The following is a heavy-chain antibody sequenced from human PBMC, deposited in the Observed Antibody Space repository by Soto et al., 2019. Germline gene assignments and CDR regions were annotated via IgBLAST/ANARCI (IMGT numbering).Heavy chain of an antibody. J-gene: IGHJ5*02. V-gene: IGHV3-33*01. CDR2: IWYDGGIE. CDR1: GFTFSTYG. D-gene: IGHD1-20*01. Sequence: PXGSVRLSCAASGFTFSTYGIHWVRQAPGKGLQWLAVIWYDGGIEYYSDSVKGRFTISGDNSKNTLYLQMNSLRVEDTAVYYCARDLTGSQGWFDPWGQGTLVTVSS. CDR3: ARDLTGSQGWFDP.